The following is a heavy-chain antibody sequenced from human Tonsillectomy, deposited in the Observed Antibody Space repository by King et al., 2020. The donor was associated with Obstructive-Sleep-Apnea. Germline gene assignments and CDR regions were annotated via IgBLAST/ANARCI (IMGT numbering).Heavy chain of an antibody. CDR1: GCTFSSFW. V-gene: IGHV3-7*03. CDR2: IKQDGSEK. CDR3: AGITMVRGVIGY. D-gene: IGHD3-10*01. Sequence: QLVQSGGGLVQPGGSLRLSCAASGCTFSSFWMSWVRQAPGKGLEWVANIKQDGSEKYYVDSVEGRFTISKDNAKNSLYLQMNSLRAEDTAVYYCAGITMVRGVIGYWGQGTLVTVSS. J-gene: IGHJ4*02.